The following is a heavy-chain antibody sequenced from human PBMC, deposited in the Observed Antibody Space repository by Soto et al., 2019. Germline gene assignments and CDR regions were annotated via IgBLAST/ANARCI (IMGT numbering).Heavy chain of an antibody. CDR2: ISSSGGST. J-gene: IGHJ3*01. D-gene: IGHD2-2*01. V-gene: IGHV3-23*01. CDR3: AKETLRGVPAAMYAFDV. CDR1: GFTFSSYA. Sequence: GGSLRLSCAASGFTFSSYAMSWVRQAPGKGLEWVSAISSSGGSTYYADSVKGRLTISRDDSKSTLYLQVNSLRAGDTAVYFCAKETLRGVPAAMYAFDVWGQGTMVTVSS.